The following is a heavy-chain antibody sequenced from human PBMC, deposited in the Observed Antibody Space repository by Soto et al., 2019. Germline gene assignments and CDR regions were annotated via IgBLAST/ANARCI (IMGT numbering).Heavy chain of an antibody. CDR1: GFTFSSYW. Sequence: EVQLVESGGGLVQPGESLRLSCAASGFTFSSYWMHWVRQAPGKGLLWVSRINSDGSSTSYAGSVKGRFTISRDNAKTTLYLQMNSLRAEDTAVYYCVRTSLVVAAATREDYWGQGTLVTVSS. D-gene: IGHD2-15*01. CDR3: VRTSLVVAAATREDY. CDR2: INSDGSST. J-gene: IGHJ4*02. V-gene: IGHV3-74*01.